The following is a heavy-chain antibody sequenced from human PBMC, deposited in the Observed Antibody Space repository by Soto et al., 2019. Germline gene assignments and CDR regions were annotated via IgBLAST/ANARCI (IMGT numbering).Heavy chain of an antibody. V-gene: IGHV3-30-3*01. CDR1: GFTFSSYA. Sequence: QVQLVESGGGVVQPGRSLRLSCAASGFTFSSYAMHWVRQAPGKGLEWVAVISYDGSNKYYADSVKGRFTISRDNSKNTLYLQMNSLRAEDTAVYYCASTGSGSSWGQGTLVTVSS. CDR3: ASTGSGSS. D-gene: IGHD3-10*01. J-gene: IGHJ5*02. CDR2: ISYDGSNK.